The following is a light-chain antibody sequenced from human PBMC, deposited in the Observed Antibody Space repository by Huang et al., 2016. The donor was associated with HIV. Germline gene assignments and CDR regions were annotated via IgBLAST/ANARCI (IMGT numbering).Light chain of an antibody. Sequence: VMNQSPLSLPVTPGEPVSISCRSSRSLLHSDGHNYLAWYLQRPGQSPQLLIYLGSNRAAGVPDRISGSGSGTDFTLKISRVEAEDVGIYYCMQDLQSPFTFGPGTKVDIK. CDR2: LGS. CDR3: MQDLQSPFT. J-gene: IGKJ3*01. CDR1: RSLLHSDGHNY. V-gene: IGKV2-28*01.